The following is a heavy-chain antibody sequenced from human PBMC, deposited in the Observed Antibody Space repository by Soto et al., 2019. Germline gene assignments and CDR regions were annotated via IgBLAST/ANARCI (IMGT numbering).Heavy chain of an antibody. Sequence: QVQLVESGGGVVQPGRSLRLSCAASGFTFSSYAMHWVRQAPGKGLEWVAVISYDGSNKYYADSVKGRFTISRDNSKNTLYLQKNSLRTEDTAVYYCAREWVTSRQDPHGLDVWGQGTTVTVS. D-gene: IGHD4-4*01. CDR1: GFTFSSYA. CDR3: AREWVTSRQDPHGLDV. V-gene: IGHV3-30-3*01. J-gene: IGHJ6*02. CDR2: ISYDGSNK.